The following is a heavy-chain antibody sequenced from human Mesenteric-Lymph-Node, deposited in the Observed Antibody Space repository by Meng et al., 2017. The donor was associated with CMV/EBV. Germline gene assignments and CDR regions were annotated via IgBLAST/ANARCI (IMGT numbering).Heavy chain of an antibody. CDR1: GYSLTDYY. CDR2: INTDNGGT. V-gene: IGHV1-3*04. J-gene: IGHJ4*02. D-gene: IGHD6-19*01. CDR3: VRDIKLGGTRDY. Sequence: ASGYSLTDYYIHWVRQAPGQGLEWMGWINTDNGGTQYSQRFQDRLTITRETSASTAFMDLTSLRYEDTAVYYCVRDIKLGGTRDYWGPGTLVTVSS.